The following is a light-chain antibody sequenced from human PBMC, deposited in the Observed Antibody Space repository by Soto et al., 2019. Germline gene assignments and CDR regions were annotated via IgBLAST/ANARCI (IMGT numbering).Light chain of an antibody. Sequence: EIAMTQSPGTLSVSPGERATLSCRAGQGVTTHFAWYQQKSGQSPRLLIYDVSIRATGVPARFSGSGSGTDFTLTISRLEPEEVALSSCQRYDNGERITVGQETR. J-gene: IGKJ5*01. V-gene: IGKV3-15*01. CDR1: QGVTTH. CDR2: DVS. CDR3: QRYDNGERIT.